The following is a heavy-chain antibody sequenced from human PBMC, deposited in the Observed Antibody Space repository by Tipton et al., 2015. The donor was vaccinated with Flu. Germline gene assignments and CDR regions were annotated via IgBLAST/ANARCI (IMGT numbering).Heavy chain of an antibody. CDR2: IYPADSDT. CDR3: VRSSYSSSFYVDY. CDR1: GYSFTSYW. Sequence: QLVQSGAEVKKPGESLKISCKGYGYSFTSYWIGWVRQMPGKDLEWMGIIYPADSDTRYSPSFQGQVTISADKSISTAYLQWSSLKASDTAMYYCVRSSYSSSFYVDYWGQGTLVTVSS. D-gene: IGHD6-6*01. J-gene: IGHJ4*02. V-gene: IGHV5-51*03.